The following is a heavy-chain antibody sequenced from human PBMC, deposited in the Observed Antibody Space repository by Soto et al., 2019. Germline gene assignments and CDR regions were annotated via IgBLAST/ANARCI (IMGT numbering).Heavy chain of an antibody. J-gene: IGHJ6*04. CDR1: RVRVNISA. CDR3: AKPAAYYYFWSGYYATDYDYYGMAF. V-gene: IGHV3-23*01. CDR2: ISGSGGST. Sequence: GCLGLGSAASRVRVNISAVAVLRQTKKKGLEWLSAISGSGGSTYYSDSVKGRFTISRDNSKNTLYLQMNSLRAEDTAVYYCAKPAAYYYFWSGYYATDYDYYGMAFWVKGTTVTVSS. D-gene: IGHD3-3*01.